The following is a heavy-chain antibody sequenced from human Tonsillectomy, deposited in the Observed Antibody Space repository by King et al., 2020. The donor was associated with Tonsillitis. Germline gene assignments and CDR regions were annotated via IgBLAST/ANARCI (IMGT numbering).Heavy chain of an antibody. CDR2: IASKTYDEIT. J-gene: IGHJ5*02. CDR1: GFTFGDYA. CDR3: GKDFDP. Sequence: VQLVESGGGLVQPGWSLTLSCTTSGFTFGDYAVSWVRQAPGKGLEWVGFIASKTYDEITDYAASVKGRFTISRDDSKSIAYLQMNSLKAEDTAVYYCGKDFDPWGQGALVTVSS. V-gene: IGHV3-49*04.